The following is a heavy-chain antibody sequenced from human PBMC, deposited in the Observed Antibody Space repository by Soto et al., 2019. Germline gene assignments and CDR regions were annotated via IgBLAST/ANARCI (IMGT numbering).Heavy chain of an antibody. CDR2: INPSGGST. CDR1: GYIFTSYY. J-gene: IGHJ5*02. Sequence: ASVKVSCKASGYIFTSYYMHWVRQAPGQGLEWTGVINPSGGSTIYAQKFQGRLTITADESTSTAYMELSSLRSEDTAVYYCARVVRYFDWPRRFDPWGQGTLVTVSS. V-gene: IGHV1-46*01. CDR3: ARVVRYFDWPRRFDP. D-gene: IGHD3-9*01.